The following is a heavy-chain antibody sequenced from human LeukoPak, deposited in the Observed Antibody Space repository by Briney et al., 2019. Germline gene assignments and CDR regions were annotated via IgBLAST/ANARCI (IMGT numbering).Heavy chain of an antibody. D-gene: IGHD2-15*01. CDR2: IYYSGST. V-gene: IGHV4-59*01. Sequence: SETLSLTCTVSGGSISTYYWSWIRQPPGKGLEWIGYIYYSGSTNYNPSLKSRVTISVDTSKNQFSLKLSSVTAADTAVYYCERGATTLSYFDSWGQGTLVTVSS. CDR1: GGSISTYY. J-gene: IGHJ4*02. CDR3: ERGATTLSYFDS.